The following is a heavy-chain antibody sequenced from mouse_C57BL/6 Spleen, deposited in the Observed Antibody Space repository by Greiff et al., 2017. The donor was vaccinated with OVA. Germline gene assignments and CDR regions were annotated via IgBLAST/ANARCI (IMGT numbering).Heavy chain of an antibody. V-gene: IGHV5-16*01. CDR2: INYDGSST. D-gene: IGHD3-1*01. Sequence: EVMLVESEGGLVQPGSSMKLSCTASGFTFSDYYMAWVRQVPEKGLEWVANINYDGSSTYYLDSLKSRFIISRDNAKNILYLQMSSLKSEDTATYYCARDRGFPYAMDYWGQGTSVTVSS. CDR3: ARDRGFPYAMDY. J-gene: IGHJ4*01. CDR1: GFTFSDYY.